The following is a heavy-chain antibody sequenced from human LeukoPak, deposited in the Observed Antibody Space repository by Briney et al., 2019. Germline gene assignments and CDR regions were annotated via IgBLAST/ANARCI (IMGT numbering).Heavy chain of an antibody. Sequence: GGSLRLPCAASGFTFSSYAMHWVRQAPGKGLEWVAVISYDGSNKYYADSVKGRFTISRDNSKNTLYLQMNSLRAEDTAVYYCARTTYYYDSSGYAYWGQGTLVTVSS. V-gene: IGHV3-30-3*01. D-gene: IGHD3-22*01. CDR1: GFTFSSYA. CDR2: ISYDGSNK. J-gene: IGHJ4*02. CDR3: ARTTYYYDSSGYAY.